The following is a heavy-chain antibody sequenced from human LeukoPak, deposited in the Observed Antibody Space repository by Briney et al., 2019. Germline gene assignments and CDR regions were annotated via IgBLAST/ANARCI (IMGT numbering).Heavy chain of an antibody. CDR2: ISYDGSNK. CDR3: AKVGLLWLGEAESFDS. J-gene: IGHJ4*02. V-gene: IGHV3-30*18. Sequence: PGGSLRLSCAASGFTFSSYGMHWVRQAPGKGLEWVAVISYDGSNKYYADSVKGRFTISRDNSKNTLYLQMNSLRAEDTAVYYCAKVGLLWLGEAESFDSWGLGTLVTVSS. CDR1: GFTFSSYG. D-gene: IGHD3-10*01.